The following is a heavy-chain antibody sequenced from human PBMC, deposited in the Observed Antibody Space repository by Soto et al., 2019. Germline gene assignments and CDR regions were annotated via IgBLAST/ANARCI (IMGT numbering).Heavy chain of an antibody. V-gene: IGHV3-23*01. J-gene: IGHJ6*02. CDR1: GFTFSSYA. CDR2: ISGSGGST. CDR3: AKLLAAAGTLYYYGMEV. D-gene: IGHD6-13*01. Sequence: PGGSLRLSCAASGFTFSSYAMSRVRQAPGKGLEWVSAISGSGGSTYYADSVKGRFTISRDNSKNTLYLQMNSLRAEDTAVYYCAKLLAAAGTLYYYGMEVWRQGTTVTVSS.